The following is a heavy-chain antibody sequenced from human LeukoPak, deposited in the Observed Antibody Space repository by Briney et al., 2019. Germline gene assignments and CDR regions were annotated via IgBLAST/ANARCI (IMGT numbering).Heavy chain of an antibody. D-gene: IGHD1-26*01. V-gene: IGHV3-23*01. Sequence: SGGSLRLSCAASGFTFSSYAMSWVRQAPGKGLEWVSAISGSGGSTYYADSVKGRFTISRDNSKNTLYLQMNSLRAEDTAVYYCAKLYSGSYYGDYWGQGTLVTVSS. CDR3: AKLYSGSYYGDY. CDR1: GFTFSSYA. J-gene: IGHJ4*02. CDR2: ISGSGGST.